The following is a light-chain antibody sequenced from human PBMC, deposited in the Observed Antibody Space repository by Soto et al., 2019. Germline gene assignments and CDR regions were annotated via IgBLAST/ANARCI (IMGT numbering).Light chain of an antibody. Sequence: QPAFTPPAPVSGSPGQSITISCTGTSSDVGGYNYVSWYQQHPGKAPKLMIYDVSNRPSGVSNRFSGSKSGNTASLTISGLQAEDEADYYCSSYTSSSTGVFGTGTKVTVL. CDR3: SSYTSSSTGV. CDR1: SSDVGGYNY. J-gene: IGLJ1*01. V-gene: IGLV2-14*01. CDR2: DVS.